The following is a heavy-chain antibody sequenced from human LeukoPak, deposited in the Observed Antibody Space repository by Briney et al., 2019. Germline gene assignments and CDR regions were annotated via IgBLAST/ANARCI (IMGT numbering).Heavy chain of an antibody. J-gene: IGHJ4*02. D-gene: IGHD2-21*01. CDR1: GFTFSNYA. CDR3: AKAPVTSCRGAYCYPFDY. CDR2: ISGRGDNT. Sequence: PGGSLRLSCAASGFTFSNYAVSWVRQAPGKGLEWVSAISGRGDNTYYADSVRGRFTISRDNSKNTLYLQMNSLRAEDTAVYYCAKAPVTSCRGAYCYPFDYWGQGTLVTVSS. V-gene: IGHV3-23*01.